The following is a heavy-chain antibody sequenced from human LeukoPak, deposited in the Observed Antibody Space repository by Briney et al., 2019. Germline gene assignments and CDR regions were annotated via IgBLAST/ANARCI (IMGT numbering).Heavy chain of an antibody. V-gene: IGHV3-15*01. J-gene: IGHJ4*02. CDR3: ATGASGWFYFDY. Sequence: PGGSLRLFCAASGFNLSHAWMSWVPQVPGKGLECVGRIKSKTDGGTTDYAAPVKGRFTISRDDSKNTLYLQMNTLKTEDTAVYYCATGASGWFYFDYWGQGTLVTVSS. CDR1: GFNLSHAW. D-gene: IGHD6-19*01. CDR2: IKSKTDGGTT.